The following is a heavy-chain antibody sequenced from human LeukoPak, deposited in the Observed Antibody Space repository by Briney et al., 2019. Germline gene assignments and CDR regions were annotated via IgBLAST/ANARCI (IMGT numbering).Heavy chain of an antibody. CDR3: ARDYGGALDY. Sequence: SETLSLTCTVSGGSVRRGNYYWTWIRQPAGSGLEWIGRIYTSGTTDYNPSLRTRVTISVDASRNQFSLNLSPVTAADTAVYYCARDYGGALDYWGQGTLVTVSS. J-gene: IGHJ4*02. V-gene: IGHV4-61*02. CDR2: IYTSGTT. D-gene: IGHD4-23*01. CDR1: GGSVRRGNYY.